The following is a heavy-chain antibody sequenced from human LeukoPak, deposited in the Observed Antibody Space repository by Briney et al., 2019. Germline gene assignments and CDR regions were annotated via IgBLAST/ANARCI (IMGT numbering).Heavy chain of an antibody. CDR2: ISPGNGGA. CDR3: ARRTAGMAMDY. V-gene: IGHV1-2*02. Sequence: ASVTVSCKASGYTFTAYTIHWVRQAPGQGFEWMGWISPGNGGADYAQKFQGRVTMTRDTSSSSVYMDLSGLRSDDTAFYYCARRTAGMAMDYWGQGTLVTVRS. CDR1: GYTFTAYT. D-gene: IGHD5-24*01. J-gene: IGHJ4*02.